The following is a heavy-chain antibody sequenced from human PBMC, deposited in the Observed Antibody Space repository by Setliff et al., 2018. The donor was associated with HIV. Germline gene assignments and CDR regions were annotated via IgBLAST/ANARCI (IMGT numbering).Heavy chain of an antibody. CDR2: IHTTGST. Sequence: PSETLSLTCSVSGDSISSGSYYWSWIRLPAGKGLEWIGQIHTTGSTNYNPSLESRLTISVDTSKNQFSLKLSSVTAADTAIYYCARSRVRGVIIKGYWGQGTPVTVSS. D-gene: IGHD3-10*01. CDR3: ARSRVRGVIIKGY. CDR1: GDSISSGSYY. V-gene: IGHV4-61*09. J-gene: IGHJ4*02.